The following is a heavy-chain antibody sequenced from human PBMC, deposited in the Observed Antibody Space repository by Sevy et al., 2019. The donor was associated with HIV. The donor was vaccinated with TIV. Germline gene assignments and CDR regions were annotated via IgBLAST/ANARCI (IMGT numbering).Heavy chain of an antibody. CDR2: INEHGSTN. CDR1: GFIFNDYW. J-gene: IGHJ4*02. Sequence: GGSLRLSCAASGFIFNDYWMHWVRQAPGKGLEWVANINEHGSTNYYLDSVKGRFTISRDNAKNSLFLQMNSLRVDDTAVHYCGRAIGEGVAYWGQGTPVTVSS. V-gene: IGHV3-7*03. CDR3: GRAIGEGVAY.